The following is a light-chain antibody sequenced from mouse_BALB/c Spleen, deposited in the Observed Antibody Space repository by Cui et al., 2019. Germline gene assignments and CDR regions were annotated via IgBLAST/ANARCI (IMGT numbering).Light chain of an antibody. CDR1: SSVSY. V-gene: IGKV4-55*01. J-gene: IGKJ5*01. CDR2: DTS. Sequence: QIVLTKSPEIMSASPGEKVTMTCSASSSVSYMYWYQQKPGSSPRLLIYDTSNLASGVPVRFSGSGSGTSYSLTISRMEAEDAATYYCQQWSRLTFGAGTKLELK. CDR3: QQWSRLT.